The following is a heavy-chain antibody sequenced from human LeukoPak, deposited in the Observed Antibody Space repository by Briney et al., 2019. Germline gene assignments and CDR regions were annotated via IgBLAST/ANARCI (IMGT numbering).Heavy chain of an antibody. J-gene: IGHJ5*02. V-gene: IGHV4-4*07. CDR3: ARVMRRGVMGRWFYP. Sequence: SETVSLTCTVSGGSITNYYWSWIRQPAGKGLEWIGRIHSSGISNYNPSLKSRVTMSIDTSKNQLSLRLTSVTSAALAEYSCARVMRRGVMGRWFYPWGLGALVTVSS. CDR1: GGSITNYY. CDR2: IHSSGIS. D-gene: IGHD3-10*01.